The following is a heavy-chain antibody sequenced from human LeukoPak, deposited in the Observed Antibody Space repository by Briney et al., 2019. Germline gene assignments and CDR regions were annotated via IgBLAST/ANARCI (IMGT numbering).Heavy chain of an antibody. V-gene: IGHV4-34*01. CDR3: ARASAYSRSSGVNY. J-gene: IGHJ4*02. Sequence: SETLSLTCAVYGGSLGGYYWNWIRQPPGEGLEWIGEINESGDTNYNPSLKSRVTISVDASKKQFSLRLSSLTAADTAVYYCARASAYSRSSGVNYWGQGTLVTVSS. CDR2: INESGDT. CDR1: GGSLGGYY. D-gene: IGHD6-6*01.